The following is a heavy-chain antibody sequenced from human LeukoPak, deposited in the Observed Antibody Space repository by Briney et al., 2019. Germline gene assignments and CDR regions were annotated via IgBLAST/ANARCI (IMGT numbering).Heavy chain of an antibody. CDR2: ISYDGSNK. Sequence: GGSLRLSCAASGFTFSSYAMHWVRQAPGKGLEWVAVISYDGSNKYYADSVKGRFTISRDNAKNSLYLQMNSLRAEDTALYYCAKESSGSYFFDYWGQGTLVTVSS. V-gene: IGHV3-30-3*01. CDR1: GFTFSSYA. J-gene: IGHJ4*02. D-gene: IGHD1-26*01. CDR3: AKESSGSYFFDY.